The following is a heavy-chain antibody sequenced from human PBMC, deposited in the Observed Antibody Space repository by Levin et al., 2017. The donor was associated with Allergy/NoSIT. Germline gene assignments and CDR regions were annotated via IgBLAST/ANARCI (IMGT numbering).Heavy chain of an antibody. V-gene: IGHV3-48*01. CDR2: ISSSSDVV. CDR3: ARNLPAADY. Sequence: GGSLRLSCVASGFTFSSQTMNWVRQTPGKGLEWVSYISSSSDVVYYADSVKGRFTISRDNAKNSLYLQMSSLRAEDTAVYYCARNLPAADYWGQGTLVTVSS. D-gene: IGHD2-2*01. CDR1: GFTFSSQT. J-gene: IGHJ4*02.